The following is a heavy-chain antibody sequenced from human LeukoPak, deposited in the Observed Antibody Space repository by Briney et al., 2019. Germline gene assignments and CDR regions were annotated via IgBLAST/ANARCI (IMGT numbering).Heavy chain of an antibody. V-gene: IGHV3-23*01. J-gene: IGHJ4*02. CDR2: ISGSGGGT. CDR1: GFTFSSYA. CDR3: AKDGRYCSSTSCKKDDY. D-gene: IGHD2-2*01. Sequence: GGSLRLSCAASGFTFSSYAMSWVRQAPGKGLEWVSAISGSGGGTYYADSVKGRFTISRDNSKNTLYLQMNSLRDEDTAVYYCAKDGRYCSSTSCKKDDYWGQGILVTVSS.